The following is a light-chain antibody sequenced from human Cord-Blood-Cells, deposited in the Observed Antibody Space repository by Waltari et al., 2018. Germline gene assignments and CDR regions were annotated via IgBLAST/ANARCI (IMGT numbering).Light chain of an antibody. CDR1: QSISSY. J-gene: IGKJ1*01. Sequence: DIQQTQSPSSLSASVGDRVTITCRASQSISSYFNWYQQKPGEAPKLLIYAASSLQSGDPSRFSGSGSGTDFTLTISSLQTEDFATYCCQQCYSTPPWTFGQGTKVEIK. CDR3: QQCYSTPPWT. V-gene: IGKV1-39*01. CDR2: AAS.